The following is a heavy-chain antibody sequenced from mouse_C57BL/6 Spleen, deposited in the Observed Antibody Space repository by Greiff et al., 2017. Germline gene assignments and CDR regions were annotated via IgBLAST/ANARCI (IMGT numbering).Heavy chain of an antibody. CDR2: IYPGGGYT. D-gene: IGHD4-1*01. V-gene: IGHV1-63*01. J-gene: IGHJ2*01. CDR3: AREVGRYFDY. Sequence: QVQLQQSGAELVRPGTSVKMSCKASGYTFTNYWIGWAKQRPGHGLEWIGDIYPGGGYTNYNEKFKGKATLTADKSSSTAYMQFSSLTSEDSAIYYCAREVGRYFDYGGQGTTLTVSS. CDR1: GYTFTNYW.